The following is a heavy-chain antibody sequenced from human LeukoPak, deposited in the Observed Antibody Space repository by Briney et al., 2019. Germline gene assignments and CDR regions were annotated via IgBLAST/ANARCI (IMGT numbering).Heavy chain of an antibody. CDR2: ITGSGGST. CDR3: ARNQDSSWYYYYMDV. CDR1: GFTFNNYA. D-gene: IGHD6-13*01. J-gene: IGHJ6*03. V-gene: IGHV3-23*01. Sequence: GGSLRLSCAASGFTFNNYAMSWVRQAPGKGLEWVSTITGSGGSTHSADSVKGRLTISRDNSKNTLYLQMNSLRADDTALYYCARNQDSSWYYYYMDVCGKGTTVTVSS.